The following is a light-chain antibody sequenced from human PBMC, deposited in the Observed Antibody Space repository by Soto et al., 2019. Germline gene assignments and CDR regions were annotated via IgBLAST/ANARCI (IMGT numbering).Light chain of an antibody. V-gene: IGKV2-28*01. CDR1: QSLLHSNGYNY. CDR3: MIARYTPGT. CDR2: LGS. Sequence: DIVMTQSPLSLPVTPGEPASISCRSSQSLLHSNGYNYLDWYLQKPGQSPQLLIYLGSSRASGGCDRYSGSGSGTDFPLRISRVEAEDVAVYYCMIARYTPGTFGHGTQVEIK. J-gene: IGKJ1*01.